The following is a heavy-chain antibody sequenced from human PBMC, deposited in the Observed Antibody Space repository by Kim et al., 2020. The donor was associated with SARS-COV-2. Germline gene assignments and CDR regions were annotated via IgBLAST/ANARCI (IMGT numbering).Heavy chain of an antibody. CDR2: GRT. J-gene: IGHJ3*02. V-gene: IGHV4-39*01. Sequence: GRTSHHPSRKSPVTIAVDTSKNQLPLKVSSVTAADTAVYYCASTDPDAFDIWGQGTMVTVSS. D-gene: IGHD2-21*02. CDR3: ASTDPDAFDI.